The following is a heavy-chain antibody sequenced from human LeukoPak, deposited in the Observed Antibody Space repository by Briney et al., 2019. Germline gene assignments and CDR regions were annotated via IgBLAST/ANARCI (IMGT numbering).Heavy chain of an antibody. Sequence: ASVKLSCTASGYTFSGYYMHWVRQAPGQGLEWIGWINPNSGGTNYAQKFQGRVTMTRDTSISTAYMELSRLRSDDTAVYYCARGYPLSTTAAGTYYQHWGQGTLVTVSS. D-gene: IGHD6-13*01. J-gene: IGHJ1*01. V-gene: IGHV1-2*02. CDR2: INPNSGGT. CDR3: ARGYPLSTTAAGTYYQH. CDR1: GYTFSGYY.